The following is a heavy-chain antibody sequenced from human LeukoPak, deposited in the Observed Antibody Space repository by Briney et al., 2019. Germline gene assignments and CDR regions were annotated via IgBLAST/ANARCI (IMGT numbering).Heavy chain of an antibody. J-gene: IGHJ4*02. CDR1: GGSISSYY. V-gene: IGHV4-59*08. CDR2: IYYSGGT. Sequence: PSETLSLTCTVSGGSISSYYWSWMRQPPGKGLEWIGYIYYSGGTNYNPSLKSRVTMSVDTSRNQFSLKVTSATAADTAVYYCARQPNKNFFDYWGPGTPVTVSS. CDR3: ARQPNKNFFDY.